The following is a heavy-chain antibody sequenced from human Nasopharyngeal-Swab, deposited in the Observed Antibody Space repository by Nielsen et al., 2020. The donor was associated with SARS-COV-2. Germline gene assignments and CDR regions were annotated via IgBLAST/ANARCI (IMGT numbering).Heavy chain of an antibody. J-gene: IGHJ4*02. V-gene: IGHV4-30-2*01. Sequence: RQAPGKGLEWIGDIYHSGSTYYNPSLKSRVTISVDRSKNQFSLKLSSVTAADTAVYYCAREGGYCGGDCPEYFDYWGQGTLVTVSS. CDR2: IYHSGST. CDR3: AREGGYCGGDCPEYFDY. D-gene: IGHD2-21*02.